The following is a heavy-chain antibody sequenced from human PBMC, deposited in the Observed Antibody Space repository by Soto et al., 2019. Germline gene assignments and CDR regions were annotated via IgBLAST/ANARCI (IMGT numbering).Heavy chain of an antibody. V-gene: IGHV1-69*09. CDR1: GGTFARHV. J-gene: IGHJ4*02. CDR3: AAPACAATWWSPSHNLEH. CDR2: INPLSGIP. D-gene: IGHD2-8*02. Sequence: QVQLVQSGAEVKKPESSVKVSCQTSGGTFARHVISWVRHAPGQGPEWMGKINPLSGIPNYAQKFQDRVTFSADTDSSTAYMELSSLRSDDTAVYFCAAPACAATWWSPSHNLEHWGQGTLVTVSS.